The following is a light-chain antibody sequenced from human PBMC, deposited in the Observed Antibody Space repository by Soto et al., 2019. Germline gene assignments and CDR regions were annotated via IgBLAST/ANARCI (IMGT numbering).Light chain of an antibody. CDR2: DAS. Sequence: EIVLTQSPATLSLSPGERATLSCRASQSVSSYLAWYQQKPGQAPRLLIYDASNRATGIPARFSGSGSGTDFTLTIRSLEPEDFAVYNCQHRSTWTLTFGEGTKGEIK. CDR3: QHRSTWTLT. V-gene: IGKV3-11*01. CDR1: QSVSSY. J-gene: IGKJ4*01.